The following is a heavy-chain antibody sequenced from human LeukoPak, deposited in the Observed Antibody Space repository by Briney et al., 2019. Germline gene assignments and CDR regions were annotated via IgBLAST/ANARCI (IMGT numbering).Heavy chain of an antibody. V-gene: IGHV3-53*01. Sequence: GGSLRLSCAASGFTVSSNYMSWVRQAPGKGLEWVSVIYSGGSTYYADSVKGRFTISRDNSKNTLYLQMNSLRAEDTAVYYCASRTGSSWADYYYYYYGMDVWGQGTTVTVS. CDR2: IYSGGST. CDR1: GFTVSSNY. J-gene: IGHJ6*02. CDR3: ASRTGSSWADYYYYYYGMDV. D-gene: IGHD6-13*01.